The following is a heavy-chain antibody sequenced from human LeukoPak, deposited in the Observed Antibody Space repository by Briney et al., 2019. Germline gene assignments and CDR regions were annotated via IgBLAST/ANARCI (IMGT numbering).Heavy chain of an antibody. V-gene: IGHV3-7*01. D-gene: IGHD2/OR15-2a*01. CDR2: IKEDGSEK. J-gene: IGHJ4*02. Sequence: GGSLRLSCAASGFTFSSYWMGWFRQAPGRGLEWVANIKEDGSEKNHVDSVKGRFSISRDNAENSLYLQMNSLRVEDTAMYYCARVGAGGGNYFRSYYDRWGQGTLVTVSS. CDR1: GFTFSSYW. CDR3: ARVGAGGGNYFRSYYDR.